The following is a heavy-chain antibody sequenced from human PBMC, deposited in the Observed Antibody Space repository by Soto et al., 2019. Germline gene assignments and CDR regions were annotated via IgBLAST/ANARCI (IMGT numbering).Heavy chain of an antibody. D-gene: IGHD6-13*01. Sequence: GESLKISCKGSGYSFTSYWISWVRQMPGKGLEWMGRIDPSDSYTNYSPSFQGHVTISADKSISTAYLQWSSLKASDTAMYYCARHEGSSWFRYNWFDPWGQGTLVTLSS. J-gene: IGHJ5*02. V-gene: IGHV5-10-1*01. CDR3: ARHEGSSWFRYNWFDP. CDR1: GYSFTSYW. CDR2: IDPSDSYT.